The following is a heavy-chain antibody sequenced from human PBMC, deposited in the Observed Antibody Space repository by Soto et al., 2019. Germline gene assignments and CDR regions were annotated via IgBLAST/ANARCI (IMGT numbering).Heavy chain of an antibody. D-gene: IGHD6-13*01. CDR3: AKEMAAGGHYYYYYGMDV. Sequence: EVQLLESGGGLVQRGGSLRLSCAASGFTFSSYGMSWVRQAPGKGLEWVSAIGGSGGSTYHADSVKGRFTISRDNSKNTLYLQMNSLRAEDTAVYYCAKEMAAGGHYYYYYGMDVWGQGTTVTVSS. V-gene: IGHV3-23*01. CDR1: GFTFSSYG. J-gene: IGHJ6*02. CDR2: IGGSGGST.